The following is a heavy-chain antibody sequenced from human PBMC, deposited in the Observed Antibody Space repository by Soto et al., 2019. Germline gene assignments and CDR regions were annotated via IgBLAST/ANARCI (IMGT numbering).Heavy chain of an antibody. CDR3: ASDLVTGSYLAN. CDR2: IWYDGSGK. Sequence: QVQLVESGGGVVQPGRSQRLSCAASGFTFSSYGMHWVRQAPGKGLEWVAVIWYDGSGKYYADPVKGRFTISRDNSKKKLYLQMKSLRAEDTAVYYCASDLVTGSYLANWGQGTLVTVSS. D-gene: IGHD5-18*01. V-gene: IGHV3-33*01. CDR1: GFTFSSYG. J-gene: IGHJ4*02.